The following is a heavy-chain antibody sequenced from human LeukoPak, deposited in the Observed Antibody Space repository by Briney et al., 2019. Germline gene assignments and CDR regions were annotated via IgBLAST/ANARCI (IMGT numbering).Heavy chain of an antibody. CDR1: GFTFSNAW. V-gene: IGHV3-15*01. J-gene: IGHJ4*02. D-gene: IGHD5-12*01. CDR2: IKSKTDGGTT. CDR3: TTGYSGYDYEFDY. Sequence: PGGSLRLSCAASGFTFSNAWMSWVRQAPGKGLEWVGRIKSKTDGGTTDYAAPVKGRFTISRDDSKNTLYLQMNSLKTEDTAVYYCTTGYSGYDYEFDYWGREPWSPSPQ.